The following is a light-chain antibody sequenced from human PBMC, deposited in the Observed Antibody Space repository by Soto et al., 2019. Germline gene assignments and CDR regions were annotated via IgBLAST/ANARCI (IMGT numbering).Light chain of an antibody. CDR2: EVD. CDR3: SSYGESNTPLYG. V-gene: IGLV2-8*01. J-gene: IGLJ1*01. CDR1: SSDVGAYKY. Sequence: QSALTQPPSASGSPGQSLTISCAGTSSDVGAYKYVSWYQQHPGKAPKLIIYEVDKRPSGVPHRFSGTKSGNTASLTVSGHQAEDEADYYCSSYGESNTPLYGFGSGTNATVL.